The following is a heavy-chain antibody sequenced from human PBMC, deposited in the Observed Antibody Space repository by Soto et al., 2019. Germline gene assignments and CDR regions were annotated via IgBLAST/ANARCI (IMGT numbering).Heavy chain of an antibody. Sequence: SETLSLTCTVSGGSISSYYWSWIRQPPGKGLEWIGYIYYSGSTNYNPSLKSRVTISVDTSKNQFSLKLGSVTAADTAVYYCARDLGSWDTSDWFDPWGQGTLVTVSS. CDR1: GGSISSYY. J-gene: IGHJ5*02. V-gene: IGHV4-59*01. D-gene: IGHD6-13*01. CDR2: IYYSGST. CDR3: ARDLGSWDTSDWFDP.